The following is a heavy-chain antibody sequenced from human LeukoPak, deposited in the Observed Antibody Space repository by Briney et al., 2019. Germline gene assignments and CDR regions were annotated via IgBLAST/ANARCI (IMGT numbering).Heavy chain of an antibody. CDR3: ARRSGIVVVPAAMSPRTFNWFDP. CDR1: GGSFSGYY. D-gene: IGHD2-2*01. V-gene: IGHV4-34*01. J-gene: IGHJ5*02. Sequence: SETLSLTCAVYGGSFSGYYWSWIRQTPGKGLEWIGEINHSGSTNYNPSLKSRVTISVDTSKNQFSLKLSSVTAADTAVYYCARRSGIVVVPAAMSPRTFNWFDPWGQGTLVTVSS. CDR2: INHSGST.